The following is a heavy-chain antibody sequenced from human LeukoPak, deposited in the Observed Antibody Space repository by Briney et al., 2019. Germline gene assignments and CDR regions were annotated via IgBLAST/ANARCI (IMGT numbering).Heavy chain of an antibody. CDR3: ATELPNMAGGLIMYYYGMDV. Sequence: ASVKVSCKVSGHTLTELSMHWVRQAPGKGLEWMGGFDPEDGETTYAQKFLGRVTMTEDTSTDTAHMELSSLRSEDTAVYYCATELPNMAGGLIMYYYGMDVWGQGTTVSVSS. D-gene: IGHD3-10*01. V-gene: IGHV1-24*01. CDR1: GHTLTELS. J-gene: IGHJ6*02. CDR2: FDPEDGET.